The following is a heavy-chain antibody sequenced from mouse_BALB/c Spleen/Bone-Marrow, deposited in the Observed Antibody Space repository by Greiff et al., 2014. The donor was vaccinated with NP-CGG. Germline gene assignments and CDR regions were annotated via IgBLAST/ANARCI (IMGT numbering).Heavy chain of an antibody. Sequence: VQLKDSGGGLVKPGGSLKLSCAASGFTFSSYAMSWVRQTPEKRLEWVASISSGGSTYYPDSVKGRFTISRDNARNILYLQMSSLRSEDTAMYYCARGGGYYYAMDYWGQGTSVTASS. CDR2: ISSGGST. CDR3: ARGGGYYYAMDY. J-gene: IGHJ4*01. V-gene: IGHV5-6-5*01. CDR1: GFTFSSYA.